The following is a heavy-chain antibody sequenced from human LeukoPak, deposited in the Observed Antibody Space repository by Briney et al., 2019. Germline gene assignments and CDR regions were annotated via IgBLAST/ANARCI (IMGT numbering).Heavy chain of an antibody. CDR3: ARNVVVTAIYDY. CDR1: GGSFSGYY. V-gene: IGHV4-34*01. D-gene: IGHD2-21*02. CDR2: INHSGST. J-gene: IGHJ4*02. Sequence: SETLSLTCAVYGGSFSGYYWSWVRQPPGKGLEWIGEINHSGSTNYNPSLKSRVPISVDTSKNQFSLKLSSVTAADTAVYYCARNVVVTAIYDYWGQGTLVTVSS.